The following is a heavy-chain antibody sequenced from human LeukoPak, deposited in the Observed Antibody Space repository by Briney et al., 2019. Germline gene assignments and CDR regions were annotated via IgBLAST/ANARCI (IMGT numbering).Heavy chain of an antibody. CDR1: GGSISSYY. Sequence: SETLSLTCTVSGGSISSYYWSWLRQPPGKGLEWIGYIYYSGSTNYNPSLKSRVTISVDTSKNQFSLKLSSVTAADTAVYYCARETLLLGTFGYWGQGTLVTVSS. D-gene: IGHD7-27*01. J-gene: IGHJ4*02. CDR2: IYYSGST. V-gene: IGHV4-59*01. CDR3: ARETLLLGTFGY.